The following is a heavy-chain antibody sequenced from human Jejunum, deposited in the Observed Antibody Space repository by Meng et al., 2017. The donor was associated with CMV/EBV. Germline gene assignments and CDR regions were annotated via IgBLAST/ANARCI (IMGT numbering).Heavy chain of an antibody. CDR2: ISANSGGT. CDR1: AYTFTDND. V-gene: IGHV1-2*06. D-gene: IGHD2-21*02. J-gene: IGHJ4*02. CDR3: ARDLVVVTAPGDN. Sequence: KASAYTFTDNDIQWVRQAPGQGLEWMGRISANSGGTHYAQKFKGRVTMTRDTSVTTVYMELNSLTSDDTAVYYCARDLVVVTAPGDNWGQGTLVTVSS.